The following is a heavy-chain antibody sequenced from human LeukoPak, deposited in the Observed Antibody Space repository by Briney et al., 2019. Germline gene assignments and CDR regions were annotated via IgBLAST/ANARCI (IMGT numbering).Heavy chain of an antibody. D-gene: IGHD3-22*01. CDR1: GFSFSDYA. Sequence: GGSLRLSCAASGFSFSDYAIYWVRQTPGKGLEWVSFIRYDGSNKIYADSVKGRFTISRDNSYNTVYLQMTGLRAEDTAVYYCAKDESSSGLNYWGQGTLVTVSS. J-gene: IGHJ4*02. CDR3: AKDESSSGLNY. CDR2: IRYDGSNK. V-gene: IGHV3-30*02.